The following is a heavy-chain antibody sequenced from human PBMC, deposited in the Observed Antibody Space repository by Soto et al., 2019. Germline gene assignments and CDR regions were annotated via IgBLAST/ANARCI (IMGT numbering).Heavy chain of an antibody. CDR2: IIPIFGTA. Sequence: SVKVSCKASGGTFSSYAISWVRQAPGQGLEWMGGIIPIFGTANYAQKFQGRVTITADESTSTAYMELSSLRSEDTAVYYCASNTVDTAMVFDYWGQGTLVTVSS. CDR1: GGTFSSYA. J-gene: IGHJ4*02. V-gene: IGHV1-69*13. CDR3: ASNTVDTAMVFDY. D-gene: IGHD5-18*01.